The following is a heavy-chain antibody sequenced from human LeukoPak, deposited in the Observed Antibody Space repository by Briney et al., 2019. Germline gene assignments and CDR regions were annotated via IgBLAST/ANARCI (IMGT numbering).Heavy chain of an antibody. CDR1: GDSINSINYY. J-gene: IGHJ4*02. Sequence: SETLSLTCTVPGDSINSINYYWGWIRQPPGEGLEWIASTSSGGHTFYNPSLKSRVTISIDTSKNQFSLKLASVTAADTAIYYCARDQRSLYDFWGQGSLVTVSS. CDR2: TSSGGHT. CDR3: ARDQRSLYDF. D-gene: IGHD1-26*01. V-gene: IGHV4-39*07.